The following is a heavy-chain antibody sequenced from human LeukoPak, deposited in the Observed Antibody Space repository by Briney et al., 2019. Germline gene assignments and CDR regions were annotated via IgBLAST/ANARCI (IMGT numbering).Heavy chain of an antibody. CDR2: IYVSGST. D-gene: IGHD2-2*01. Sequence: SETLSLTCTVSGGSVSSHYWNWIRQSPGKGLEWIGHIYVSGSTNYNPSLKSRVTISVDTSKNQFSLKLSSVTAADAAVYYCTRHSISDVYQFDYWGQGTLVTVSS. J-gene: IGHJ4*02. CDR1: GGSVSSHY. CDR3: TRHSISDVYQFDY. V-gene: IGHV4-59*08.